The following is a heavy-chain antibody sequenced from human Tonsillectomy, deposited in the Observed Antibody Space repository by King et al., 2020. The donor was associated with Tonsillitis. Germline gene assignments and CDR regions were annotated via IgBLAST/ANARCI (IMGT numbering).Heavy chain of an antibody. V-gene: IGHV3-21*01. CDR2: ISSSSSFI. J-gene: IGHJ6*03. CDR3: ARSPDYYFYYHMDV. Sequence: QLVQSGGGLVKPGGSLRLSCAASGFTFSTYIMNWVRQAPGKGLEWVSSISSSSSFIFYADSVKGRFTISRDDAKNSLFLQMSSLRDEDTAVYYCARSPDYYFYYHMDVWGKGTTVTVSS. CDR1: GFTFSTYI.